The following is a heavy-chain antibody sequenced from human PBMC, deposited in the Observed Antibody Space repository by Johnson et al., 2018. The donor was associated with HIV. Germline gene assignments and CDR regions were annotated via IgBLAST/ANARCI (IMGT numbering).Heavy chain of an antibody. D-gene: IGHD2-15*01. J-gene: IGHJ3*02. CDR2: ISGSGGST. CDR1: GFTFSSYA. Sequence: VPLVESGGGLVQPGGSLRLSCAASGFTFSSYAMSWVRQAPGKGLEWVSAISGSGGSTYYADSVKGRFTISRDNYKNTLYLQMNSLRAEDTAVYYCAKGGFCSGGSCYFLGRELDAFDIWGQGTMVTVSS. V-gene: IGHV3-23*04. CDR3: AKGGFCSGGSCYFLGRELDAFDI.